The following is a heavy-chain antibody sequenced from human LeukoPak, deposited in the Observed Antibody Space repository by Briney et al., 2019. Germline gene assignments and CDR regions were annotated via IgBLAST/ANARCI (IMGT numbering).Heavy chain of an antibody. CDR1: GFPFTDFS. J-gene: IGHJ4*02. CDR2: ISSSSSII. CDR3: ARAQYYLDS. V-gene: IGHV3-48*02. Sequence: GGSLRLSCAASGFPFTDFSMDWVRQAPGKGLEWVAYISSSSSIIFYADSVKGRFTISRDNAKNSLYLQMNGLRDEDTAVYYCARAQYYLDSWGQGILVTVSS.